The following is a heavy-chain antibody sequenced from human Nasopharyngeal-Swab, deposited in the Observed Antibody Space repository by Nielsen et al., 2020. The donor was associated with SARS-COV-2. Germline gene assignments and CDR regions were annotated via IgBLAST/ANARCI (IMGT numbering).Heavy chain of an antibody. J-gene: IGHJ2*01. CDR3: ARHGGFWSGYSNYWYFDL. V-gene: IGHV4-59*08. Sequence: SETLSLTFTVSGGSISSYYWSWIRQPPGKGLEWIGSIYYSGRTNYNPSLKSRVTISVDTSKNQFSLKLSSVTAADTAVYYCARHGGFWSGYSNYWYFDLWGRGTLVTVPS. D-gene: IGHD3-3*01. CDR2: IYYSGRT. CDR1: GGSISSYY.